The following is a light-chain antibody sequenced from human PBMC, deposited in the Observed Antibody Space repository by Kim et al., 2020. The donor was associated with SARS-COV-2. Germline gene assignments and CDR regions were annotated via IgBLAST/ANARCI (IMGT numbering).Light chain of an antibody. J-gene: IGLJ2*01. CDR1: SSDVGGHNY. V-gene: IGLV2-14*04. Sequence: ITTSFTGTSSDVGGHNYVSWYQQHPGKAPKLMIYDVSKRPSGVSNRFSGSKSGNTASLTISGLQAEDEADYYCSSYTSSSTLVVFGGGTQLTVL. CDR2: DVS. CDR3: SSYTSSSTLVV.